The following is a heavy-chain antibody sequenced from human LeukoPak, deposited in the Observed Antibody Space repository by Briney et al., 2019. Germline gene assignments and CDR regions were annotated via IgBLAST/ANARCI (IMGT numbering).Heavy chain of an antibody. V-gene: IGHV3-21*01. J-gene: IGHJ6*02. D-gene: IGHD6-13*01. Sequence: GGSLRLSCAASGFTFSSYAMSWVRQAPGKGLEWVSSISSSSSYIYYAGSVKGRFTISRDNAKNSLYLQMNSLRAEDTAVYYCARASTQQVFSGYYYYYGMDVWGQGTTVTVSS. CDR3: ARASTQQVFSGYYYYYGMDV. CDR2: ISSSSSYI. CDR1: GFTFSSYA.